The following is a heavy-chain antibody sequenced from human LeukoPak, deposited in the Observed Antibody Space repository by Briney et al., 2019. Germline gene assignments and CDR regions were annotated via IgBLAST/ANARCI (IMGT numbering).Heavy chain of an antibody. Sequence: GGSLRLSCTASGFTFSAYFMRWVRQAPGKGLECISSISTSGDTTYYADSVKGRFTISRDNSKNTLYLQMNSLRAEDTAIYYCAKFGDSGAYYDYWGQGTLVTVS. J-gene: IGHJ4*02. CDR2: ISTSGDTT. CDR1: GFTFSAYF. D-gene: IGHD3-22*01. V-gene: IGHV3-23*01. CDR3: AKFGDSGAYYDY.